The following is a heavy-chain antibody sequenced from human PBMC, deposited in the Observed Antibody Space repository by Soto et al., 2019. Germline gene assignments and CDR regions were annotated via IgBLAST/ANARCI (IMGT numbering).Heavy chain of an antibody. V-gene: IGHV1-69*01. Sequence: QVQLVQSGAEVKKPGSSVKVSCKASGGTFSSYAISWVRQAPGQGLEWMGGIIPIFGTANYAQRFQGRVTITADEYTSTAYLELRSMRSEDRGVYCCAIHYDSSGYLGSWFDPWGQGTLVTGSS. J-gene: IGHJ5*02. D-gene: IGHD3-22*01. CDR2: IIPIFGTA. CDR3: AIHYDSSGYLGSWFDP. CDR1: GGTFSSYA.